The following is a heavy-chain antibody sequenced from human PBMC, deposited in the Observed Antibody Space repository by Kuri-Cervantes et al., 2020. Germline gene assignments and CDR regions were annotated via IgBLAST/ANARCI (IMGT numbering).Heavy chain of an antibody. V-gene: IGHV3-30*02. Sequence: LSLTCAASGFTFSYSGMHWVRQAPGKGLEWVSFIRYDGSNTYYSGSVKGRFTISRDNSKNTLYLQMSSLRVEDTAVYYCAQRYSNTLFYFESWGPGTLVTVSS. CDR3: AQRYSNTLFYFES. CDR1: GFTFSYSG. D-gene: IGHD6-13*01. J-gene: IGHJ4*02. CDR2: IRYDGSNT.